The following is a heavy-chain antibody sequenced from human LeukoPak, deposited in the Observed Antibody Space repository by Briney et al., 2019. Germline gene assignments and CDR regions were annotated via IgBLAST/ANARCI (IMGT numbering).Heavy chain of an antibody. CDR3: TRQRSYSWYFDL. V-gene: IGHV4-31*03. J-gene: IGHJ2*01. D-gene: IGHD3-10*01. CDR2: IYYSGST. CDR1: GGSISSDDYY. Sequence: PSQTLSLTCTVSGGSISSDDYYWSWIRQHPGKGLELIGYIYYSGSTYYNPSLKSRLTISVDPSNNHFSLKLSSVTAAEAAVYYCTRQRSYSWYFDLWGRGTLVTVSS.